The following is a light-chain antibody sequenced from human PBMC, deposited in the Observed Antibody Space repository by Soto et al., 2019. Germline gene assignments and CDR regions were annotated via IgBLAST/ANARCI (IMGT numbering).Light chain of an antibody. Sequence: EIVLTQSPGTLSLSPGERATLSCRASQSVSSSYLAWYQQKPGQAPRLLIYGASSRATGIPDRFSGSGSGTDFTLTISRLEPEDFAVYYFQQYRSSPLTFGQGTNVEIK. CDR1: QSVSSSY. J-gene: IGKJ1*01. V-gene: IGKV3-20*01. CDR2: GAS. CDR3: QQYRSSPLT.